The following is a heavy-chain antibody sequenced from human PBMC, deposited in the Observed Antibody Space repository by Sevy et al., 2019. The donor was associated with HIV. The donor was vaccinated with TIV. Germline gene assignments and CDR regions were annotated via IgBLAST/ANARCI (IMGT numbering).Heavy chain of an antibody. CDR1: GFTFSKYS. V-gene: IGHV3-23*01. J-gene: IGHJ4*02. D-gene: IGHD2-8*01. Sequence: SLRLSCAASGFTFSKYSMSWIRQTPGKGLEWVSTFSFGCGKINYADSVNGRFTISRDDSRNTFYLQMNSLRAEDTAIYYCAREGCTKPHDYWGQGTVVTVSS. CDR3: AREGCTKPHDY. CDR2: FSFGCGKI.